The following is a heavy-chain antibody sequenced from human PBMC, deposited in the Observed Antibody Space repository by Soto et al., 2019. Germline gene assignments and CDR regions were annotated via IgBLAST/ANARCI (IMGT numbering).Heavy chain of an antibody. Sequence: GGSLRLSCAASGFTFNNYNMHWVRQAPGKGLGWVAGIWYDGYNKYYADSVKGRFTISRDNSKNTLYLQMNSLGAEDTALYFCARGGYCIITRCPYYDYGIDVWGQGTTVTVYS. CDR3: ARGGYCIITRCPYYDYGIDV. D-gene: IGHD2-2*01. CDR2: IWYDGYNK. J-gene: IGHJ6*02. V-gene: IGHV3-33*01. CDR1: GFTFNNYN.